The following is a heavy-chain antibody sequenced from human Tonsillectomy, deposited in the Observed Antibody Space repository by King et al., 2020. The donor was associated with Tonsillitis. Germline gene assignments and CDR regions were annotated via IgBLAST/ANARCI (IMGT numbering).Heavy chain of an antibody. D-gene: IGHD5/OR15-5a*01. CDR1: GFTFSSYA. Sequence: VQLVESGGGVVQPGRSLRLSCAVSGFTFSSYAMHWVRQAPGKGLEWVTVISYDGNNKYYADSVKGRFTISRDNSKNTLYLQMNSLRAEDTAVYYCARDAVSFVSPYNWFDPWGQGTLVTVSS. J-gene: IGHJ5*02. CDR3: ARDAVSFVSPYNWFDP. V-gene: IGHV3-30-3*01. CDR2: ISYDGNNK.